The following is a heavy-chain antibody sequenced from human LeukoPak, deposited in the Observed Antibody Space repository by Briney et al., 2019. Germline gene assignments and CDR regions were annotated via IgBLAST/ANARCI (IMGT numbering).Heavy chain of an antibody. Sequence: ASVKVFCKASGYTFTDHYMHWVRQAPGQGLEWMGWINPNNGGTTYAKPFQGRVTMTRDTSLSTAYMELTRLTSDDTAVYYCARRLGDTSLYNYGLSLDPWGQGTLVTVS. CDR1: GYTFTDHY. CDR3: ARRLGDTSLYNYGLSLDP. CDR2: INPNNGGT. V-gene: IGHV1-2*02. D-gene: IGHD4-17*01. J-gene: IGHJ5*02.